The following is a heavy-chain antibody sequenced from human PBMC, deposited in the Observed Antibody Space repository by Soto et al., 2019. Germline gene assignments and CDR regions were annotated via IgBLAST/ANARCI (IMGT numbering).Heavy chain of an antibody. J-gene: IGHJ5*02. D-gene: IGHD2-2*01. Sequence: ASVKVSCKASGYTFTGYYMHWVRQAPGQGLEWMGWINPNSGGTNYAQKFQGRVTMTRDTSISTAYMELSRLRSDDTAVYYCARVLEGYCSSTSCPRSWFGPWGQGTLVTISS. CDR3: ARVLEGYCSSTSCPRSWFGP. V-gene: IGHV1-2*02. CDR2: INPNSGGT. CDR1: GYTFTGYY.